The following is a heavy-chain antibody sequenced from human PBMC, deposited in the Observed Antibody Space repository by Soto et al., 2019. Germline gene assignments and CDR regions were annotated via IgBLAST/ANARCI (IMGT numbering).Heavy chain of an antibody. J-gene: IGHJ4*02. V-gene: IGHV4-39*01. D-gene: IGHD6-6*01. Sequence: SETLSLTCTVSGGSISSSSYYWGWIRQPPGKGLEWIGSIYYSGSTYYNPSLKSRVTISVDTSKNQFSLKLSSVTAADTAVYYCARRSIAAPGAYYFDYWGQGTLVTVSS. CDR2: IYYSGST. CDR1: GGSISSSSYY. CDR3: ARRSIAAPGAYYFDY.